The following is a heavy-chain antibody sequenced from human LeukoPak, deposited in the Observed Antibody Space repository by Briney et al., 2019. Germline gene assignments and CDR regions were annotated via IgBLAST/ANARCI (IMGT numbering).Heavy chain of an antibody. CDR3: ATITMVRGPPTPSTDY. CDR2: IKQDGSEK. J-gene: IGHJ4*02. CDR1: GFTFSSYW. Sequence: GGSLRLSCAASGFTFSSYWMSWVRQAPGKGLEWVANIKQDGSEKYYVDSVKGRFTISRDNAKNSLYLQMNSLRAEDTAVYYCATITMVRGPPTPSTDYWGQGTLVTVSS. D-gene: IGHD3-10*01. V-gene: IGHV3-7*01.